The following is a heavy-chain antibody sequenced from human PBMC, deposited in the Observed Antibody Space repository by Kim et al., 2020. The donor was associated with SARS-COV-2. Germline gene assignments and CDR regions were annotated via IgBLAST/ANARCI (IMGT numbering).Heavy chain of an antibody. Sequence: SETLSLTCTVSGGSISSYYWSWIRQPPGKGLEWIGYIYYSGSTNYNPSLKSRVTISVDTSKNQFSLKLSSVTAADTAVYYCARAIVGATTLYFDYWGQGTLVTVSS. V-gene: IGHV4-59*13. CDR1: GGSISSYY. J-gene: IGHJ4*02. CDR3: ARAIVGATTLYFDY. CDR2: IYYSGST. D-gene: IGHD1-26*01.